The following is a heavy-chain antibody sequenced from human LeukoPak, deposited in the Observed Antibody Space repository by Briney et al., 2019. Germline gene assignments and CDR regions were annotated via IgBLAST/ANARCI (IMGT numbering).Heavy chain of an antibody. Sequence: GASVKVSCKASGYTFTSYYTHWVRQAPGQGLEWMGIINPSGGSTSYAQKFQGRVTMTRDTSTSTVYMELSSLRSEDTAVYYCASQGWSRDFDYWGQGTLVTVSS. J-gene: IGHJ4*02. D-gene: IGHD6-19*01. V-gene: IGHV1-46*01. CDR3: ASQGWSRDFDY. CDR1: GYTFTSYY. CDR2: INPSGGST.